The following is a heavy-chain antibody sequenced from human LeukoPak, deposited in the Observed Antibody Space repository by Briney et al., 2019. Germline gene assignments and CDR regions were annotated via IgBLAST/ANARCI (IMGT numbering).Heavy chain of an antibody. D-gene: IGHD5-18*01. V-gene: IGHV3-33*01. CDR3: ARDRFLDTAMVTGTPGIPPDY. CDR2: IWYDGSNK. CDR1: GFTFSSYG. J-gene: IGHJ4*02. Sequence: GGSLRLSCAASGFTFSSYGMHWVRQAPGKGLEGVAVIWYDGSNKYYADSVKGRFAISRDNSKNTLYLQMNSLRAEDTAVYYCARDRFLDTAMVTGTPGIPPDYWGQGTLVTVSS.